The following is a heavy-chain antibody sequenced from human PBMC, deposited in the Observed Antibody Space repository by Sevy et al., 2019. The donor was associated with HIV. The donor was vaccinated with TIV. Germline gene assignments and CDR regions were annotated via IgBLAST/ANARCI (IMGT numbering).Heavy chain of an antibody. CDR3: TTDGPGPYSSSWNY. V-gene: IGHV3-23*01. J-gene: IGHJ4*02. D-gene: IGHD6-13*01. CDR2: ISGSGGST. Sequence: GGSLRLSCGVSGFIFKTYAMSWVRQAPGKGLEWVSGISGSGGSTYYADSVKGRFTISRDNSKNTLYLQMNSLKTEDTAVYYCTTDGPGPYSSSWNYWGQGTLVTVSS. CDR1: GFIFKTYA.